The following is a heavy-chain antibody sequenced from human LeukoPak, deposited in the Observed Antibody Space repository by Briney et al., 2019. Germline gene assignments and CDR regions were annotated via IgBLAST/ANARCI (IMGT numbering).Heavy chain of an antibody. D-gene: IGHD3-22*01. J-gene: IGHJ1*01. Sequence: GGSLRLSCAASGFTLNNAWMSWVRQAPGKGLEWLGRIKRETDGGAIDYAAPVRGRFTISRDDSRNTLYLQMDSLKIEDTAVYYCTTDRYYDNSELQFQHWGQGTLVTVSS. CDR2: IKRETDGGAI. CDR3: TTDRYYDNSELQFQH. CDR1: GFTLNNAW. V-gene: IGHV3-15*01.